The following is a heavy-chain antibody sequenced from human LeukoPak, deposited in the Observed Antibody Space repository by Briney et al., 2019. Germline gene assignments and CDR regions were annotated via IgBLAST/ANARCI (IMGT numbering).Heavy chain of an antibody. J-gene: IGHJ5*02. Sequence: ASVKVSCKATGYTFSGYYMHWVRQAPGQGIEWMGWIKPNSGGTNYAQKFQGRVTMTRDTSISTAYMELSRLRSDDTAVYYCARGLSLLWFRELLSNGTKFLKANWFDPWGQGTLVTVSS. CDR1: GYTFSGYY. V-gene: IGHV1-2*02. CDR3: ARGLSLLWFRELLSNGTKFLKANWFDP. D-gene: IGHD3-10*01. CDR2: IKPNSGGT.